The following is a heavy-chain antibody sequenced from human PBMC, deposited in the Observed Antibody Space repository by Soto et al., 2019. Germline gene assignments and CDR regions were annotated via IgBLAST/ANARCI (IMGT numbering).Heavy chain of an antibody. J-gene: IGHJ4*02. CDR2: MQPSTGRT. V-gene: IGHV1-8*01. Sequence: QVQLVQSGAEVREPGASVKVSCKASGYSFTSLDINWVRQTAGQGLEWMGWMQPSTGRTGYAQKFQGRVTLTRDPSINPASMDLTTLPSDDTAFYYCARGVSAGVDYWGQGTLVSGSS. CDR1: GYSFTSLD. CDR3: ARGVSAGVDY. D-gene: IGHD1-26*01.